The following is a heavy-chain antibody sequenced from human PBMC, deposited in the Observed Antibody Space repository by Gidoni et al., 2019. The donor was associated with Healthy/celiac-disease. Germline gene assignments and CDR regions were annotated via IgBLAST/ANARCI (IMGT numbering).Heavy chain of an antibody. CDR2: IYSGGST. CDR3: ARDPGSSWLYFQH. V-gene: IGHV3-66*02. CDR1: GFTVSSNY. J-gene: IGHJ1*01. D-gene: IGHD6-13*01. Sequence: EVQLVESGGGLVQPGGSLRLSCAASGFTVSSNYMSWVRQAPGKGLEWVSVIYSGGSTSYADSVKGRFTISRDNSKNTLYLQMNSLRAEDTAVYYCARDPGSSWLYFQHWGQGTLVTVSS.